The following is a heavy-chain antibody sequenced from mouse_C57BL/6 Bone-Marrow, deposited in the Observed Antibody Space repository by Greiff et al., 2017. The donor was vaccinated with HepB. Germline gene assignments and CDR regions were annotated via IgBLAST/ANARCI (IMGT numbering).Heavy chain of an antibody. CDR2: ISSGGSYT. D-gene: IGHD1-1*01. V-gene: IGHV5-6*01. Sequence: EVQGVESGGDLVKPGGSLKLSCAASGFTFSSYGMSWVRQTPDKRLEWVATISSGGSYTYYPDSVKGRFTISRDNAKNTLYLQMSSLKSEDTAMYYCARHGITTVVGDFDYWGQGTTLTVSS. CDR1: GFTFSSYG. J-gene: IGHJ2*01. CDR3: ARHGITTVVGDFDY.